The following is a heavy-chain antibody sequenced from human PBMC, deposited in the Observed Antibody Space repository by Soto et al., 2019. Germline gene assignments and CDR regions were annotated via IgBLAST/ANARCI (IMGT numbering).Heavy chain of an antibody. CDR1: GGSFSGYY. Sequence: SETLSLTCAVYGGSFSGYYWIWIRQPPGKGLEWIGEINHSGSTNYNPSLKSRVTISVDTSKNQFSLKLSSVTAADTAVYYCARVIITIFEVVIIKGPHFDYWGQGTLVTVSS. D-gene: IGHD3-3*01. CDR3: ARVIITIFEVVIIKGPHFDY. CDR2: INHSGST. J-gene: IGHJ4*02. V-gene: IGHV4-34*01.